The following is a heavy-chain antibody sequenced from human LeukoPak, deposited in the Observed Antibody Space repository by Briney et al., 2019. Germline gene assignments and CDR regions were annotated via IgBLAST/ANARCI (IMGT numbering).Heavy chain of an antibody. D-gene: IGHD6-13*01. Sequence: ASVKDSCKHPVYTFIAYYMYRVRPAPGQGLEWMGWINPNTGGTNYAQKFQGRVTMTRGTSISTAYMELSGLRSDDTAVYYCARDGAAAAVNAFDIWGQGTMVTVSS. CDR1: VYTFIAYY. CDR2: INPNTGGT. V-gene: IGHV1-2*02. J-gene: IGHJ3*02. CDR3: ARDGAAAAVNAFDI.